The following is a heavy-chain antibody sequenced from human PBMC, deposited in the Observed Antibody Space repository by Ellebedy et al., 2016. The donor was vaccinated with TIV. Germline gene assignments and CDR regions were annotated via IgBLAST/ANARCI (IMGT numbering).Heavy chain of an antibody. CDR3: ASWFGDLASPFYV. CDR1: GFTFSSYN. J-gene: IGHJ3*01. D-gene: IGHD3-10*01. Sequence: GESLKISCAASGFTFSSYNMNWVRQAPGKGLEWVSSISSSSSYIYYADSVKGRFTVSRDNAKNSLYLQMNSLRVEDTAVYYCASWFGDLASPFYVWGQGTMVTVSS. V-gene: IGHV3-21*01. CDR2: ISSSSSYI.